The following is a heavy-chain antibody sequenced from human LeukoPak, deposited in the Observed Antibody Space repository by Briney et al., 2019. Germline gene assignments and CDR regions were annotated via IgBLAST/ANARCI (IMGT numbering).Heavy chain of an antibody. Sequence: GGSLRLSCAASGFTFSSYAMHWVRQAPGKGLEWVAVISYDGSNKYYADSVKGRFTISRDNSKNTLYLQMNSLRAEDTAVYYCARSRSGLFDYWGQGTLVTVSS. V-gene: IGHV3-30-3*01. J-gene: IGHJ4*02. CDR1: GFTFSSYA. CDR2: ISYDGSNK. CDR3: ARSRSGLFDY.